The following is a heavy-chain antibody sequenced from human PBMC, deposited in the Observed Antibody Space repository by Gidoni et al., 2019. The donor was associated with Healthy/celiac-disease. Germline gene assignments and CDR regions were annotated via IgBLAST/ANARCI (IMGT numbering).Heavy chain of an antibody. J-gene: IGHJ6*03. V-gene: IGHV1-69*06. CDR2: IIPIFGTA. D-gene: IGHD1-1*01. Sequence: QVQLVQSGAEVKKPGSSVKVSCKASGGTFSRYAISWVRQAPGQGLEWMGGIIPIFGTANYAQKFQGRVTITADKSTSTAYMELSSLRSEDTAVYYCARDLQLERRPYYYYMDVWGKGTTVTVSS. CDR3: ARDLQLERRPYYYYMDV. CDR1: GGTFSRYA.